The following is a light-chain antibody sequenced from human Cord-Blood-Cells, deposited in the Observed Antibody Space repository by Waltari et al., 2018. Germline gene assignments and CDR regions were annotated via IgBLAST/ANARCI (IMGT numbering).Light chain of an antibody. CDR1: QSVSSY. CDR3: QQRSNWPPRLT. V-gene: IGKV3-11*01. J-gene: IGKJ4*01. CDR2: DAS. Sequence: EIVLTQSQATLSLSPGERATLSCRASQSVSSYLAWYQQKPVQAPRLLIYDASNRATGIPARFNDSGSGTDFTLTISSLEPEDFAVYYCQQRSNWPPRLTFGGGTKVEIK.